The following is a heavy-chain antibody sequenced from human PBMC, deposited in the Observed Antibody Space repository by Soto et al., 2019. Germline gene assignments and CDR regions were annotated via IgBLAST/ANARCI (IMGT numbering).Heavy chain of an antibody. J-gene: IGHJ5*02. V-gene: IGHV1-18*01. D-gene: IGHD2-2*01. CDR3: ARKFSSSAWFDP. CDR2: ISGYNVNT. CDR1: GYTFFSYG. Sequence: QVQLVQSGDKVKNPAASVKVSCKTSGYTFFSYGIIWVRQAPGQWLEWMGWISGYNVNTNYAQKFQARVTMTSDTPTRTVYMELRSLRSDDTALYFCARKFSSSAWFDPWGRGTLVTVST.